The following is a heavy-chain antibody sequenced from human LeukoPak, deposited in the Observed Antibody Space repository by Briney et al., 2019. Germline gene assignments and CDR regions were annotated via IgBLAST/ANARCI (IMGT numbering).Heavy chain of an antibody. J-gene: IGHJ6*03. D-gene: IGHD3-10*01. V-gene: IGHV1-2*02. CDR2: INPNSGGT. CDR3: ARALGRQHFYGSGTYKKNYYYMDV. Sequence: VASVKVSCKASGYTFTGYYMHWVRKALGQGLEWMGWINPNSGGTNYAQKFQGRVTMTRDTSISTAYMELSRLTSDDMAVYYCARALGRQHFYGSGTYKKNYYYMDVWGKGTTVTISS. CDR1: GYTFTGYY.